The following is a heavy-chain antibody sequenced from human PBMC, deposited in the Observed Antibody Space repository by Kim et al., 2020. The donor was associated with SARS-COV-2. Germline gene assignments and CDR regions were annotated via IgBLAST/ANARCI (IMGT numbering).Heavy chain of an antibody. J-gene: IGHJ3*02. D-gene: IGHD3-16*01. CDR1: GFTFSSYW. Sequence: GGSLRLSCAASGFTFSSYWMSWVRQAPGNGLEWVASIKQDASVISYVDSVRGRFTISRDNAKNSLSLQMDSLRAEDTALYFCARPYRGGSFDIWGQGTMV. CDR2: IKQDASVI. CDR3: ARPYRGGSFDI. V-gene: IGHV3-7*01.